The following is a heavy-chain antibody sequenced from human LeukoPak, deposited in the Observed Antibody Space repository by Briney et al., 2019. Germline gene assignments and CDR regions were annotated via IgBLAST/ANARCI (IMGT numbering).Heavy chain of an antibody. J-gene: IGHJ4*02. Sequence: GESLKISCKGSGYSFTSYWIGWVRRMPGKGLEWMGIIYPGDSDTRYSPSFQGQDTISADKSISTAYLQWSSLKASDTAMYYCARVPLYYGSGSYSSLPSFNYWGQGTLVTVSS. CDR1: GYSFTSYW. V-gene: IGHV5-51*01. CDR3: ARVPLYYGSGSYSSLPSFNY. D-gene: IGHD3-10*01. CDR2: IYPGDSDT.